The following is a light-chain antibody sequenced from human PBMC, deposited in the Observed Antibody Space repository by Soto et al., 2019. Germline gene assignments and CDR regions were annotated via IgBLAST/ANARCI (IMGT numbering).Light chain of an antibody. CDR1: SSDVRNYNY. CDR3: GSLAGSKNYAVL. V-gene: IGLV2-8*01. Sequence: QSALTQPPSASGSPGQSVTISCTGTSSDVRNYNYVSWYQQHPGKAPKLVIYEVSKRPSGVPDRFSGSKSGNRASLSVAGLQAEDEAHYYCGSLAGSKNYAVLFGGGTKLTVL. CDR2: EVS. J-gene: IGLJ2*01.